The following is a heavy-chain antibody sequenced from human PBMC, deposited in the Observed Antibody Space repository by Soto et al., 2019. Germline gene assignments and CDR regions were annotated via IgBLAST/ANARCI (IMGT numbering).Heavy chain of an antibody. V-gene: IGHV1-2*02. J-gene: IGHJ6*02. Sequence: ASVKVSCKASGYTFIAYYIHWVRQAPGQGLEWLGWINPDNGGTNYAQKFQGRVTMTRDTSASTAYMELSRLRSDDTAVYYCARAKDGYDFFYFYGMGVWGQGTMVTVSS. D-gene: IGHD2-21*01. CDR3: ARAKDGYDFFYFYGMGV. CDR1: GYTFIAYY. CDR2: INPDNGGT.